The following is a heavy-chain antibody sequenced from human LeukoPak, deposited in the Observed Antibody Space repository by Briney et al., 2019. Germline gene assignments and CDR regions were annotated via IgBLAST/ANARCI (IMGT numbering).Heavy chain of an antibody. D-gene: IGHD2-2*01. CDR1: GYTFTSYG. J-gene: IGHJ2*01. V-gene: IGHV1-18*01. Sequence: ASVKVSCKASGYTFTSYGISWVRQAPGQGLEWMGWISAYNGNTNYAQKLQGRVTMTTDTSTSTAYMELRSLRSDDTAVYYCARSGYCSSTSCLRYFDLWGRGTLVTVSS. CDR2: ISAYNGNT. CDR3: ARSGYCSSTSCLRYFDL.